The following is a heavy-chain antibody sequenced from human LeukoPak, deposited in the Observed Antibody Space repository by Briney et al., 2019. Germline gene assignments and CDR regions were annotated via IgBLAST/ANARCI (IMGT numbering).Heavy chain of an antibody. CDR1: GFTFSSYG. J-gene: IGHJ4*02. D-gene: IGHD3-10*01. Sequence: GGSLRLSCAASGFTFSSYGMHWVRQAPGKGLEWVAVISYDGSNKYYADSVKGRFTISRDNSKNTLYLQMNSLRAEGTAVYYCAKGGYGSGSYYNGRYFDYWGQGTLVTVSS. CDR3: AKGGYGSGSYYNGRYFDY. CDR2: ISYDGSNK. V-gene: IGHV3-30*18.